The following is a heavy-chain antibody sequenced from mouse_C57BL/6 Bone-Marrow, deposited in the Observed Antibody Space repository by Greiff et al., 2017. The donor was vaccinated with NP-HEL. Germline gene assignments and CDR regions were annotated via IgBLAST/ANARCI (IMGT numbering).Heavy chain of an antibody. CDR1: GYTFTSYW. J-gene: IGHJ2*01. D-gene: IGHD2-3*01. CDR3: ARDDYVDY. Sequence: QVQLQQPGAELVKPGASVKLSCKASGYTFTSYWMQWVKQRPGQGLEWIGEIDPSDSYTNYNQKFKGKATLTVDTSSSTAYMQLSSLTSEVSAVYYCARDDYVDYWGQGTTLTVSS. CDR2: IDPSDSYT. V-gene: IGHV1-50*01.